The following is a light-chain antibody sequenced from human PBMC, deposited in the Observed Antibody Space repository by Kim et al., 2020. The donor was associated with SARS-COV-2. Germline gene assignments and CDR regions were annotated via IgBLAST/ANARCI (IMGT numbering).Light chain of an antibody. CDR3: QSYDSNKHVI. Sequence: NFMLTQPHSVSESPGKTITMSCTRSSGGIASNYVQWYRQRPGTAPTVVIYEDNRRSSGVPDRFSASIDSSSNSASLTISGLKTEDEADYYCQSYDSNKHVIFGGGTQLTVL. J-gene: IGLJ2*01. V-gene: IGLV6-57*04. CDR2: EDN. CDR1: SGGIASNY.